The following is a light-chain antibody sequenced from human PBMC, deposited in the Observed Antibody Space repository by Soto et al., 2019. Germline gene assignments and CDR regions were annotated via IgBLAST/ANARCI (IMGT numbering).Light chain of an antibody. J-gene: IGLJ2*01. CDR2: GKR. CDR1: SSNIGAGYD. CDR3: PSYDSILSAL. V-gene: IGLV1-40*01. Sequence: QSVLKQPTSVSGAPGQRVTISFTGSSSNIGAGYDVRWYQQLPGTAPKHLIYGKRKRHSGVPDRFSGSKAVTSASLAITGLLAEDGADYYCPSYDSILSALFGGVTQLTVL.